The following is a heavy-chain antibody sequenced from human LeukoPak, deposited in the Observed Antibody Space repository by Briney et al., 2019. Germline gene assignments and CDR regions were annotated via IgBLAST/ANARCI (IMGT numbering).Heavy chain of an antibody. D-gene: IGHD2-15*01. V-gene: IGHV1-18*01. Sequence: GASVKVSCKASGGTFSSYAISWVRQAPGQGLEWMGWVSAYADNTNYVQKFQGRVTMTTDTSTNTAYMELRSLRSDDTAVYYCARDCIGCHGFDYWGQGTLVTVSS. J-gene: IGHJ4*02. CDR1: GGTFSSYA. CDR3: ARDCIGCHGFDY. CDR2: VSAYADNT.